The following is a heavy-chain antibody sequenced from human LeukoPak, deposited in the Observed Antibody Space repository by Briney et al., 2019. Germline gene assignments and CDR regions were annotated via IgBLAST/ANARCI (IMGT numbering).Heavy chain of an antibody. D-gene: IGHD3-9*01. Sequence: NASETLSLTCTVSGGSISSSSYFWGWIRQSPGKGLEWIGEIYHTGSTNYNPSLKSRVIISLDKSKNQFSLKLTSVTAADTAVYYCARHGVAGYCLGNWGQGTLVTVSS. J-gene: IGHJ4*02. CDR3: ARHGVAGYCLGN. V-gene: IGHV4-61*05. CDR1: GGSISSSSYF. CDR2: IYHTGST.